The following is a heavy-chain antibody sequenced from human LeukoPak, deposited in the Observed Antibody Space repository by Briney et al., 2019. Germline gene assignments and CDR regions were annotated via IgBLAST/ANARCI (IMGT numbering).Heavy chain of an antibody. CDR1: GGSISSGNYY. CDR2: IYTTGGTSGST. J-gene: IGHJ5*02. CDR3: AWGDSSGYPFDP. Sequence: SETLSLTCTVSGGSISSGNYYWSWIRQPAGKGLEYIGRIYTTGGTSGSTYYNPSLKSRVTISVDTSKNQFSLKLSFVTAADTAVYYCAWGDSSGYPFDPWGQGTLVTVSS. D-gene: IGHD3-22*01. V-gene: IGHV4-61*02.